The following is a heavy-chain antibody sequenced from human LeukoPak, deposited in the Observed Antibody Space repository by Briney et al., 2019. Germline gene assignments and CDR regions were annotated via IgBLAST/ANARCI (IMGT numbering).Heavy chain of an antibody. CDR3: ARVGIAAAGQYLTYYYYYMDV. CDR1: GGTFSSYA. Sequence: GASVKVSCKASGGTFSSYAISWVRQAPGQGLEWTGWINTNTGNPTYAQGFTGRFVFSLDTSVSTAYLQISSLKAEDTAVYYCARVGIAAAGQYLTYYYYYMDVWGKGTTVTVSS. D-gene: IGHD6-13*01. CDR2: INTNTGNP. V-gene: IGHV7-4-1*02. J-gene: IGHJ6*03.